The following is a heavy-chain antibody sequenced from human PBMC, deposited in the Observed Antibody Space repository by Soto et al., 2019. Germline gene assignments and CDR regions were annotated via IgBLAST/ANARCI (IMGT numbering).Heavy chain of an antibody. J-gene: IGHJ6*02. CDR2: ISAYNGNT. CDR3: ARGGIVGVVAAPDYYYYGMAV. D-gene: IGHD2-15*01. Sequence: QVQLVQSGAEVKKPGASVKVSCKASGYTFTSYGISWVRQAPGQGLEWMGWISAYNGNTNYAQKLQGRVTMTTDTSTSTAYMERRSLRADDTVVYYCARGGIVGVVAAPDYYYYGMAVWGQGTTVTGSS. V-gene: IGHV1-18*01. CDR1: GYTFTSYG.